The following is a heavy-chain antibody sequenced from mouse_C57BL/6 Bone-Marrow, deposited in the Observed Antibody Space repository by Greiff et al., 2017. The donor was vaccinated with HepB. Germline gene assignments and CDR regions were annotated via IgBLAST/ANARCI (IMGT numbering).Heavy chain of an antibody. Sequence: VQLHQPGAELVKPGASVKLSCKASGYTFTSYWMHWVKQRPGRGLEWLGRIDPNSGGTKYNEKFKSKATLTVDKPSSTAYMQLSSLTSEDSAVYYCARSGYDGPYYYAMDYWGQGTSVTVSS. CDR1: GYTFTSYW. CDR2: IDPNSGGT. V-gene: IGHV1-72*01. D-gene: IGHD2-3*01. J-gene: IGHJ4*01. CDR3: ARSGYDGPYYYAMDY.